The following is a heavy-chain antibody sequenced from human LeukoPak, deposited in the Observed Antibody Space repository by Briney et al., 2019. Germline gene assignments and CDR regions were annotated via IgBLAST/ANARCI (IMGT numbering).Heavy chain of an antibody. CDR1: GGTFSIYA. V-gene: IGHV1-69*01. CDR2: IIPIFGTA. CDR3: ARAPSPHDYGDYGYYYYGMDV. Sequence: SVKVSCTASGGTFSIYAISWVRQAPGQGLEWMGGIIPIFGTANYAQKFQGRITITADESTSTAYMELSSLRSEDTAVYYCARAPSPHDYGDYGYYYYGMDVWGKGTTVTVSS. J-gene: IGHJ6*04. D-gene: IGHD4-17*01.